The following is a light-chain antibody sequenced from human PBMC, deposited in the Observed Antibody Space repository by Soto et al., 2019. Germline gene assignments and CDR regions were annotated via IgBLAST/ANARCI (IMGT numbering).Light chain of an antibody. J-gene: IGKJ1*01. CDR2: RAS. Sequence: IQMTQSPSTLSLSPGERSTLSCRASQTIYSNVAWYQQRPCQAPRLMIYRASARATGIPARFSGSGSGTEFTLTIGSLQSEDSAVYYCQQYQNLWTFGQGTKVEIK. CDR3: QQYQNLWT. CDR1: QTIYSN. V-gene: IGKV3-15*01.